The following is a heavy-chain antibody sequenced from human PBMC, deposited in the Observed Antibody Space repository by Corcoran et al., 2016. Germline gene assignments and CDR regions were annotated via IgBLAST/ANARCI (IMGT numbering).Heavy chain of an antibody. Sequence: QVQLVQSGPEVKKPGASVKVSCKASGYTFTSYGISWVRQAPGQGLEWMGWISAYNGNTNYAQKLPGRVTMTTDTSTSTAYMELGSLRSDDAAVYYVARDHYYDSSGYYGIWGQGTGVTVSS. CDR3: ARDHYYDSSGYYGI. D-gene: IGHD3-22*01. CDR1: GYTFTSYG. J-gene: IGHJ1*01. CDR2: ISAYNGNT. V-gene: IGHV1-18*01.